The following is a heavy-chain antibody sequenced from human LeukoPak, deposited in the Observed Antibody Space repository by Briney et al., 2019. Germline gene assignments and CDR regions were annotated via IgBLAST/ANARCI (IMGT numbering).Heavy chain of an antibody. J-gene: IGHJ4*02. CDR3: AREGRRAAAGFDY. V-gene: IGHV4-39*02. Sequence: SETLSLTCTVSGGSISSSSYYWGWIRQPPGKGLEWIGSIYYSGITYYNPSLKSRVTISVDTSKNQFSLKLSSVTAADTAVYYCAREGRRAAAGFDYWGQGTLVTVSS. CDR1: GGSISSSSYY. CDR2: IYYSGIT. D-gene: IGHD6-13*01.